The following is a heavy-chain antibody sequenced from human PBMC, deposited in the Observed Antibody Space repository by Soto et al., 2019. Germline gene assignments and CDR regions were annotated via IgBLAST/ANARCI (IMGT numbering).Heavy chain of an antibody. J-gene: IGHJ6*02. CDR3: ARVGMGYGIDV. CDR1: GFTFSSYG. D-gene: IGHD1-20*01. Sequence: QVQLVESGGGVVQPGRSLRLSCAASGFTFSSYGMHWVRQAPGKGLEWVAVIWYDGSNKYYADSVKVRFTISRDNSKNTLYLQMNSLRAEDTAVDYSARVGMGYGIDVWGQGTTVTVSS. CDR2: IWYDGSNK. V-gene: IGHV3-33*01.